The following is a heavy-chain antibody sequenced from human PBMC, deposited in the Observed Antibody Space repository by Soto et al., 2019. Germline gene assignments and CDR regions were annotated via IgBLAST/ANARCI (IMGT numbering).Heavy chain of an antibody. CDR2: ITDGGGST. D-gene: IGHD2-8*01. V-gene: IGHV3-23*01. J-gene: IGHJ4*02. Sequence: EVQLLESGGGLVQPGGSLRLSCAASGFTFSSYAMSWVRQAPGKGLEWVSGITDGGGSTFYADSLQGLFTISRDNSKNALYLQMSSLTADDTAISYGAKVVLFRNECMGVVMGDYWGQGCLV. CDR3: AKVVLFRNECMGVVMGDY. CDR1: GFTFSSYA.